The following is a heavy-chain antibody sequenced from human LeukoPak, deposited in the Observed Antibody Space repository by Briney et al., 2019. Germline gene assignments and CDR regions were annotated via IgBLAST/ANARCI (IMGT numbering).Heavy chain of an antibody. J-gene: IGHJ4*02. Sequence: SETLSLTCTISGGSIGSYYWTWIRQPLEKGLEWIGYIDYSGSTNYNPSFKSRVTMSVDTSKNQFSLKLSSVTAADTAVYFCARHGGSWTFDYWGQGTLVTVSS. CDR2: IDYSGST. D-gene: IGHD6-13*01. CDR3: ARHGGSWTFDY. V-gene: IGHV4-59*08. CDR1: GGSIGSYY.